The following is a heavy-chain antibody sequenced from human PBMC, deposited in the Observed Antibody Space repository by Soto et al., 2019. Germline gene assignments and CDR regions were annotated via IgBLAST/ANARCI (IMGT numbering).Heavy chain of an antibody. CDR1: GFTFSHYF. Sequence: QVQLVESGGGLATPGGSLRLSCAASGFTFSHYFMTWIRQAPGKGLEWVSHISNSGSTTYYADSVKGRFTISRDNAKDSLSLQMNSLRAEDTAVYYCVREKYCSGGSCYSDYWGQGTLVTVSS. D-gene: IGHD2-15*01. J-gene: IGHJ4*02. CDR2: ISNSGSTT. CDR3: VREKYCSGGSCYSDY. V-gene: IGHV3-11*01.